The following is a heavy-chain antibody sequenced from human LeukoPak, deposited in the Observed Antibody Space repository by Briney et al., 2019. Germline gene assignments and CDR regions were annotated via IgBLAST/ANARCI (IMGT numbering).Heavy chain of an antibody. CDR2: IIPMFGTA. Sequence: SVKVSCKASGGTFSSYAISWVRQAPGQGLEWMGGIIPMFGTANYAQKFQGRVTITADESTSTAYMELSSLRSEDTAVYYCARWYYYDSSGYYYRYYMDVWGKGTTVTVSS. J-gene: IGHJ6*03. CDR3: ARWYYYDSSGYYYRYYMDV. CDR1: GGTFSSYA. D-gene: IGHD3-22*01. V-gene: IGHV1-69*01.